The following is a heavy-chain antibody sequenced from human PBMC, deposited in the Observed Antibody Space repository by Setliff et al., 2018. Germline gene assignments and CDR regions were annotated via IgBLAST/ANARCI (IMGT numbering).Heavy chain of an antibody. J-gene: IGHJ6*03. CDR1: GDTFSSHG. Sequence: GASVKVSCKASGDTFSSHGISWVRQAPGQGLEWMGGTIAMFGTTEYAQKFQGRLTIITDESTNTAFMQLSSLRSDDTAVYYCVREGVDSRSSTDYRYYMDVWGKGTTVTVSS. D-gene: IGHD3-22*01. CDR3: VREGVDSRSSTDYRYYMDV. CDR2: TIAMFGTT. V-gene: IGHV1-69*05.